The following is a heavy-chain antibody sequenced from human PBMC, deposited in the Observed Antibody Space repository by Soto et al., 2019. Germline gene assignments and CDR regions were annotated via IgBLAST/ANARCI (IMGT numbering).Heavy chain of an antibody. V-gene: IGHV3-21*01. D-gene: IGHD2-21*02. CDR3: ARDGARDRGDKGFDF. Sequence: GGSLRLSCAASGFTFGSYTLHWVRQAPGKGLEWVSSITSTSTYIYYRDSLKGRFTISRDNAKNSLYLQLNDLRAEDTAVYYCARDGARDRGDKGFDFWGQGTLVTVSS. J-gene: IGHJ4*02. CDR1: GFTFGSYT. CDR2: ITSTSTYI.